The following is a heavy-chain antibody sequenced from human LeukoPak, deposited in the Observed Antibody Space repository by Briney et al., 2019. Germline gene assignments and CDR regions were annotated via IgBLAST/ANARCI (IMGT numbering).Heavy chain of an antibody. J-gene: IGHJ3*02. V-gene: IGHV4-34*01. Sequence: SETLSLTCAVYGGSFSDYYWSWIRQPPGKGLEWIGEINHSGSTNYNPSLKSRITISVNTSKNQFSLKLSSVTAADTAVYYCARRLVANRGGRAFDIWGQGTMATVSS. CDR3: ARRLVANRGGRAFDI. CDR1: GGSFSDYY. D-gene: IGHD5-12*01. CDR2: INHSGST.